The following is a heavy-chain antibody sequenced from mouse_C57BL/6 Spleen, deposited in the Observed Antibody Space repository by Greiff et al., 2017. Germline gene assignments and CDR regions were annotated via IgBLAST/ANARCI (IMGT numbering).Heavy chain of an antibody. V-gene: IGHV1-15*01. CDR3: TRDYYGSSYYYAMDY. J-gene: IGHJ4*01. CDR1: GYTFTDYE. CDR2: IDPETGGT. Sequence: QVQLKESGAELVRPGASVTLSCKASGYTFTDYEMHWVKQTPVHGLEWIGAIDPETGGTASNQKFKGKAILTADKSSSTAYMELRSLTSEDSAVYYCTRDYYGSSYYYAMDYWGQGTSVTVSS. D-gene: IGHD1-1*01.